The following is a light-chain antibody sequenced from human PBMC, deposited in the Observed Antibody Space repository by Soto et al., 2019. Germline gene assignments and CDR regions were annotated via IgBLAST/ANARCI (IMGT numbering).Light chain of an antibody. CDR1: VSNIGTFY. CDR3: TCCDDNLSAVV. J-gene: IGLJ2*01. Sequence: QSVLTQPPSTSAAPGQGVSISCSGSVSNIGTFYVSWYQHFPGTAPKLLIYANDQRPSGVPDRFSASKSGTSGSLAISGLQSEDAADYYCTCCDDNLSAVVFGGGTKLTVL. V-gene: IGLV1-47*02. CDR2: AND.